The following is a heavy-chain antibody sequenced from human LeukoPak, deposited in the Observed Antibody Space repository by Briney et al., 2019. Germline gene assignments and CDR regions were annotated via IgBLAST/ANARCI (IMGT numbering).Heavy chain of an antibody. CDR3: AKSERNVGPFDY. V-gene: IGHV4-59*03. J-gene: IGHJ4*02. CDR1: SGSISSYY. D-gene: IGHD1-14*01. CDR2: IYVSGYT. Sequence: SETLSLTCTVSSGSISSYYWSWIRQPPGKGLEWIGCIYVSGYTKYNPSLKSRVITSVDTSKNQFSLNLSSVTAADTAVYYCAKSERNVGPFDYWGQGTLVAVSS.